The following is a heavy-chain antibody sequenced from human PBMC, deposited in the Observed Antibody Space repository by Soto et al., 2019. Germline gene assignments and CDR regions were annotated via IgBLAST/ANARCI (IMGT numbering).Heavy chain of an antibody. CDR1: GGSISSGGYS. CDR2: IYHSGST. CDR3: ARGLGEPNWFDP. Sequence: SETLSLTCAVPGGSISSGGYSWSWIRQPPGKDLEWIGYIYHSGSTYYNPSLKSRVTISVDRSKNQFSLKLSSVTAPDTAVYYCARGLGEPNWFDPWGQGTLVPVSS. J-gene: IGHJ5*02. V-gene: IGHV4-30-2*01.